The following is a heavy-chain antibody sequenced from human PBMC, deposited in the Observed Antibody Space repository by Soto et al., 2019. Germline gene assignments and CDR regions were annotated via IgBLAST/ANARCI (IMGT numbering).Heavy chain of an antibody. V-gene: IGHV3-11*01. D-gene: IGHD6-19*01. CDR2: ISSSGSTI. CDR3: AREARPAIEVAAYFDY. Sequence: GGSLRLACAASGFTFSYYYMIWLRQAPGKGLKWVSYISSSGSTIYYADSVKGRFTISRDNAKNSLYLQMNSLRAEDTAVYYCAREARPAIEVAAYFDYWGQGTMVTVSS. J-gene: IGHJ4*02. CDR1: GFTFSYYY.